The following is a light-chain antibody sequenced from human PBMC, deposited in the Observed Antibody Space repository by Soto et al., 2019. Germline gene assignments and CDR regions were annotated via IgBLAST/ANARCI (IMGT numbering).Light chain of an antibody. CDR2: AAS. V-gene: IGKV1-39*01. CDR3: QQSYSTPRT. Sequence: DLQMTQSPSSLSASVGDSVTITCRASQSISSYFNWYQQKPGKAPKLLIYAASSLQSGVPSRFSGSVSGTDFTLTISSLQPEDFATYYCQQSYSTPRTFGQGTKVEIK. J-gene: IGKJ1*01. CDR1: QSISSY.